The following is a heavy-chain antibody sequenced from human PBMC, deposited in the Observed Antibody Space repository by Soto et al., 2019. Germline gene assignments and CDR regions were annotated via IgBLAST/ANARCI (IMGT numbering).Heavy chain of an antibody. CDR3: ARHKLRTIFGVAHNCFDP. D-gene: IGHD3-3*01. J-gene: IGHJ5*02. CDR1: GGSISSSSYY. Sequence: PSETLSLTCTVSGGSISSSSYYWGWIRQPPGKGLEWIGSIYYSGSTYYNPSLKSRVTISVDTSKNQFSLKLSSVTAADTAVYYCARHKLRTIFGVAHNCFDPWGQRTLVTVSS. V-gene: IGHV4-39*01. CDR2: IYYSGST.